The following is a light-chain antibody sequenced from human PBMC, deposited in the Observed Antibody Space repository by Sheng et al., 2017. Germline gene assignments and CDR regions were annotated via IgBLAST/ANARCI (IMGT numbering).Light chain of an antibody. CDR2: KAS. CDR1: QSITSW. CDR3: QQYNSYPLT. V-gene: IGKV1-5*03. Sequence: DIQMTQSPSTLSASVGDRVTITCRASQSITSWLAWYQQKPGKAPKLLIYKASNLQSGVPPRFSGSGSGTAFTLTISSLQPDDFATYYCQQYNSYPLTFGRRDRRWRSN. J-gene: IGKJ4*01.